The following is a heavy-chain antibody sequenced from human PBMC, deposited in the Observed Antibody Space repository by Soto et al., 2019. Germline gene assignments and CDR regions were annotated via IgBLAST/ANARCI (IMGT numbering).Heavy chain of an antibody. CDR3: AKELPEYYDFWSGPQKFDY. CDR1: GFTFSSYA. D-gene: IGHD3-3*01. V-gene: IGHV3-23*01. J-gene: IGHJ4*02. CDR2: ISGSGGST. Sequence: GGSLRLSCAASGFTFSSYAMSWVRQAPGKGLEWVSAISGSGGSTYYADSVKGRFTISRDNSKNTLYLQMNSLRAEDTAVYYCAKELPEYYDFWSGPQKFDYWGQGTLVTVSS.